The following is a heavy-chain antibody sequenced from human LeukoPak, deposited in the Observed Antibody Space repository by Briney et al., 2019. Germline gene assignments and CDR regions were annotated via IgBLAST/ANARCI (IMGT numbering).Heavy chain of an antibody. CDR2: ISSSSSYI. CDR3: GRDRCSSGSCPRVLSYFDY. Sequence: GGSLRLSCAASGFTFSSYSMNWVRQAPGKGLEWVSSISSSSSYIYYADSVKGRFTISRDNAKNSLYLQMNSLRAEDTAVYYCGRDRCSSGSCPRVLSYFDYWGQGTLVTVSS. CDR1: GFTFSSYS. J-gene: IGHJ4*02. V-gene: IGHV3-21*01. D-gene: IGHD2-15*01.